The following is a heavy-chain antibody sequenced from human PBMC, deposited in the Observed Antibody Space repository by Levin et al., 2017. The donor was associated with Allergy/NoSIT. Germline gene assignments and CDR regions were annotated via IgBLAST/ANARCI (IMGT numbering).Heavy chain of an antibody. D-gene: IGHD1-7*01. V-gene: IGHV3-30*04. CDR2: ISDDGRDK. Sequence: RTGGSLRLSCTASRFKFSNYALHWVRQAPGKGLEWVALISDDGRDKSYADSVKGRFTISRDNSNNILYLQMSSLRPEDTAVYFCARKARPSLELRDPLDYWGQGTLVTVSS. J-gene: IGHJ4*02. CDR3: ARKARPSLELRDPLDY. CDR1: RFKFSNYA.